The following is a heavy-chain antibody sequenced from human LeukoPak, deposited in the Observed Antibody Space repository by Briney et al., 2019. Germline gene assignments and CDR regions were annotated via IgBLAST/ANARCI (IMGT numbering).Heavy chain of an antibody. CDR2: INTDGSST. Sequence: GGSLRLSCAASGFTFSSYWMHWVRQAPGKGLVWVSRINTDGSSTSYADSVKGRFTISRDNAKNTLYLQMNSLRAEDTAVYYCARVQRRYDFWSGPTGENAFDIWGQGTMVTVSS. CDR3: ARVQRRYDFWSGPTGENAFDI. J-gene: IGHJ3*02. V-gene: IGHV3-74*01. D-gene: IGHD3-3*01. CDR1: GFTFSSYW.